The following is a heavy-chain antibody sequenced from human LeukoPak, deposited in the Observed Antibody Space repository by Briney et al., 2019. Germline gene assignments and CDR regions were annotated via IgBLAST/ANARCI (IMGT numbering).Heavy chain of an antibody. CDR2: IIPIFGTA. Sequence: SVKVSCKASGGTSSSYAISWVRQAPGQGLEWMGGIIPIFGTANYAQKFQGRVTITADESTSTAYMELSSLRSEDTAVYYCARDLVATTGDDAFDIWGQGTMVTVSS. J-gene: IGHJ3*02. V-gene: IGHV1-69*13. CDR1: GGTSSSYA. CDR3: ARDLVATTGDDAFDI. D-gene: IGHD5-12*01.